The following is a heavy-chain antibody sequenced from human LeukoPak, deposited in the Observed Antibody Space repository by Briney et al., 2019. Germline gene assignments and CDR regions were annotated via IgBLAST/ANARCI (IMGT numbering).Heavy chain of an antibody. V-gene: IGHV4-39*07. J-gene: IGHJ3*02. CDR2: IYYSGST. CDR1: GGSISSSSYY. D-gene: IGHD2-2*01. CDR3: AKRSCSSTSCYAFDI. Sequence: PSETLSLTCTVSGGSISSSSYYWGWIRQPPGKGLEWIGSIYYSGSTYYNPSLKSRVTISVDTSKNQFSLKLSSVTAADTAVYYCAKRSCSSTSCYAFDIWGQGTMVTVSS.